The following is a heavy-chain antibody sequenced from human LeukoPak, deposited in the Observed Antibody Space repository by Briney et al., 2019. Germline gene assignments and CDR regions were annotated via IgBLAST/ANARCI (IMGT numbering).Heavy chain of an antibody. Sequence: PSETLSLTCAVYGGSFSGYYWSWIRQPPGKGLEWIGEINHSGSTNYNPSLKSRVTISVDTSKNQFSLKLSSVTAADTAVYYCASIPDMVRRVITNDYWGQGTLVTVSS. V-gene: IGHV4-34*01. CDR2: INHSGST. J-gene: IGHJ4*02. CDR3: ASIPDMVRRVITNDY. D-gene: IGHD3-10*01. CDR1: GGSFSGYY.